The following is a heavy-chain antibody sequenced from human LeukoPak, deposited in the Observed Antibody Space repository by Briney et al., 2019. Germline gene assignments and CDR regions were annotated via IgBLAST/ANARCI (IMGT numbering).Heavy chain of an antibody. CDR3: ASQYTSSRIFDD. Sequence: GGSLRLSCAASGFTFSSYSMNWVRQAPGKGLEWVSSISSSSTYIYYADSVRGRFTVSRDNAKNSLYLQMNSLRAEDTAVYFCASQYTSSRIFDDWGQGTLVTVSS. CDR1: GFTFSSYS. CDR2: ISSSSTYI. J-gene: IGHJ4*02. V-gene: IGHV3-21*01. D-gene: IGHD6-13*01.